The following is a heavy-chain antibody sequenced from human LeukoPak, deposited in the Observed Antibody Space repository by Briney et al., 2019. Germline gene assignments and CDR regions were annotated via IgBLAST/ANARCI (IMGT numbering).Heavy chain of an antibody. CDR3: ATFDGYNSPQGGY. Sequence: GGSLRLSCAAFGFTVSRKHMTWVRQAPGRGLEWVSLIYTGNSTYYADSVEGRFTISRDASKNTLYLQMNSLRAEDTALYYCATFDGYNSPQGGYWGQGTLVTVSS. V-gene: IGHV3-53*01. CDR1: GFTVSRKH. D-gene: IGHD5-24*01. CDR2: IYTGNST. J-gene: IGHJ4*02.